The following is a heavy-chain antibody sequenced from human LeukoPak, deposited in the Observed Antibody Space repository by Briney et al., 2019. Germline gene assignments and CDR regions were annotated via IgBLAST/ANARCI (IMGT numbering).Heavy chain of an antibody. J-gene: IGHJ5*02. Sequence: ASVKVSCKASGYTFTSYAMHWVRQAPGQRLEWMGWINAGNGNTKYSQKFQGRVTITRDTSASTAYMELSSLRSGDTAVYYCAREGRLRPSNWFDPWGQGTLVTVSS. CDR2: INAGNGNT. CDR3: AREGRLRPSNWFDP. CDR1: GYTFTSYA. D-gene: IGHD3-16*01. V-gene: IGHV1-3*01.